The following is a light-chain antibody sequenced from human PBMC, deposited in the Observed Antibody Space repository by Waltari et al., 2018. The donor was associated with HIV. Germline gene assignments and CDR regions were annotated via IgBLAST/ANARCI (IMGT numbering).Light chain of an antibody. CDR2: GVK. J-gene: IGLJ2*01. CDR3: SSYETGVTVT. CDR1: IIDVRDYTTIS. V-gene: IGLV2-14*03. Sequence: QSILTQPASVSGYLGQSITISCTGPIIDVRDYTTISVSCYQHHPGKVPKRLIYGVKCPPSWVSSRVSGSKSGNTASLNISGLQPEDGAVYYCSSYETGVTVTFGGGTKVTVL.